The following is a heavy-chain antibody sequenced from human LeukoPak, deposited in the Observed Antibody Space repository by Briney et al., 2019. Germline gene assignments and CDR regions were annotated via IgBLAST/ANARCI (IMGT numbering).Heavy chain of an antibody. J-gene: IGHJ4*02. Sequence: GGSLRLSCTASGFTFGDYAMTWVRQAPGKGLEWVGFIRSKIYGGTPEYAASVKGRFTISRDDSKGIAYLQMNSLKTEDTAVYYCTRDQTPYYWGQGTLVTVSS. V-gene: IGHV3-49*04. CDR1: GFTFGDYA. CDR2: IRSKIYGGTP. CDR3: TRDQTPYY.